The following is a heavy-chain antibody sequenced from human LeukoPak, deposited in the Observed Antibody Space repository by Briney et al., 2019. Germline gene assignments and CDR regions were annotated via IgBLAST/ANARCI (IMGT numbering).Heavy chain of an antibody. CDR3: ARDNSMEDTAWWFDP. Sequence: GASVKVSCKVSGYTLTELAMHWVRQAPGKGLEWMGGFDHEDGEIVYAQKFQGRVTMTRDTSISTAYMELSRLRSDDTAVYYCARDNSMEDTAWWFDPWGQGTLVTVSS. CDR2: FDHEDGEI. CDR1: GYTLTELA. V-gene: IGHV1-24*01. J-gene: IGHJ5*02. D-gene: IGHD1-1*01.